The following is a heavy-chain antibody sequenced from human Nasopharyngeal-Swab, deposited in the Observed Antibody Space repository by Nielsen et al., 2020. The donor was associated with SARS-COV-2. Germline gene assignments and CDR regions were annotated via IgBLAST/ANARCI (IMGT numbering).Heavy chain of an antibody. CDR3: AGDGATGTSGGFDY. CDR1: GFTFSSYE. D-gene: IGHD4-17*01. V-gene: IGHV3-48*03. Sequence: GESLKISCAASGFTFSSYEMNWVRQAPGKGLEWVSYISSSGSTIYYADSVKGRFTISRDNAKNSLYLQMNSLRAEDTAVYYCAGDGATGTSGGFDYWGQGTLVTVSS. J-gene: IGHJ4*02. CDR2: ISSSGSTI.